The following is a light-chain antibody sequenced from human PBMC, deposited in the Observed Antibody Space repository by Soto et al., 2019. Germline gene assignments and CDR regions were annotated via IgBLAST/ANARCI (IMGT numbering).Light chain of an antibody. CDR2: DAF. J-gene: IGKJ1*01. CDR3: QQYGSSPTWT. V-gene: IGKV3-20*01. Sequence: EIVLTQSPGTLSLSPGERATLSCRASQSVSSSYLAWYQQKPGQAPRLLISDAFSGATGLPARFSDSGSGTDFTLTISRLEPEDFAVYYCQQYGSSPTWTFGQGTKVDIK. CDR1: QSVSSSY.